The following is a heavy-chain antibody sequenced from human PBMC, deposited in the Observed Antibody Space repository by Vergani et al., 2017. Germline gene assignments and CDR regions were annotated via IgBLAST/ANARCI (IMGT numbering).Heavy chain of an antibody. D-gene: IGHD2-15*01. J-gene: IGHJ4*02. CDR1: EFPFSTYA. Sequence: EVQLLESGGSLKQPGGSVRLSCAASEFPFSTYAMHWVRQAPGKGLEWFSALIGGGGSTYYADSFKGRFIISRDNSRDTLYLQMNSRRPEDTPTYYCVKDAGSYENFFDSWGQGTLVTVSS. CDR2: LIGGGGST. CDR3: VKDAGSYENFFDS. V-gene: IGHV3-23*01.